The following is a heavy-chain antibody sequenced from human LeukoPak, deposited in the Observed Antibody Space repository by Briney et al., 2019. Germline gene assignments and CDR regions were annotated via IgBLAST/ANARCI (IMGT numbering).Heavy chain of an antibody. J-gene: IGHJ6*03. CDR3: ATRYCSSTSCWGYYYYMDV. CDR1: GFTFSSYS. Sequence: PGGSLRLSCAASGFTFSSYSMNWVRQAPGKGLEWVSSISSSSSYIYYADSVKGRFTISRDNAKNSLYLQMNSLRAEDTAVYYCATRYCSSTSCWGYYYYMDVWGKGATVTVSS. D-gene: IGHD2-2*01. V-gene: IGHV3-21*01. CDR2: ISSSSSYI.